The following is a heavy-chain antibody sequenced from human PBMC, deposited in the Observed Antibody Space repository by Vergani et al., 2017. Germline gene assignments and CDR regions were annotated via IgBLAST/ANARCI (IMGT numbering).Heavy chain of an antibody. J-gene: IGHJ3*02. D-gene: IGHD2-21*01. CDR1: GFTFDDYG. Sequence: EVQLVESGGGVVRPGGSLRLSCAASGFTFDDYGMSWVRQAPGKGLEWVSGINWNGGSTGYADSVKGRFTISRDNAKNSLYLQMNSLRAEDTAVYYCARVRYCGGDCQNDAFDIWGQGTMVTVSS. CDR3: ARVRYCGGDCQNDAFDI. V-gene: IGHV3-20*04. CDR2: INWNGGST.